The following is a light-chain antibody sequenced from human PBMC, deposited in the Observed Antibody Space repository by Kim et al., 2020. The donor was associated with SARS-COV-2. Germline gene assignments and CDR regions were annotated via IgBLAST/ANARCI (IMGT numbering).Light chain of an antibody. V-gene: IGKV3-20*01. J-gene: IGKJ4*01. CDR2: GAS. CDR1: QSVSSNK. Sequence: EIVLTQSPGTLSLSPGERATLSCRASQSVSSNKLAWYQQKPGQAPRLLIYGASSRATGIPGRFSGSGSGTDFTLTISRLEPEDFAVYYCQQYNHSLTFGGGTKVDI. CDR3: QQYNHSLT.